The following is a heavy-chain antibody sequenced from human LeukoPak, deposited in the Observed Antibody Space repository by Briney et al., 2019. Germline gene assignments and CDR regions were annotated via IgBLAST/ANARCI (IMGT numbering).Heavy chain of an antibody. CDR3: ASSFGGVIVIDY. Sequence: GGSLRLSCAASGFTFSSYAMHWVRQAPGKGLEWVAVISYDGSNKYYADSVKGRFTISRDNSKNTLYLQMNSLRAEDTAVYYCASSFGGVIVIDYWGQGTLVTVSS. D-gene: IGHD3-16*02. CDR1: GFTFSSYA. CDR2: ISYDGSNK. J-gene: IGHJ4*02. V-gene: IGHV3-30-3*01.